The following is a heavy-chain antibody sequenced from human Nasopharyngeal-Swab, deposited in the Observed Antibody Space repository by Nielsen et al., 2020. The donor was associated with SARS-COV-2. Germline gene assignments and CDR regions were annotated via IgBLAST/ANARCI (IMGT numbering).Heavy chain of an antibody. CDR2: IWYDGSNK. CDR3: ARGKDPGYFDY. Sequence: VRQAPGKGLEWVAVIWYDGSNKYHADSVKGRFTISRDNSKNTLYLQMNSLRAEDTAVYYCARGKDPGYFDYWGQGTLVTVSS. J-gene: IGHJ4*02. V-gene: IGHV3-33*01.